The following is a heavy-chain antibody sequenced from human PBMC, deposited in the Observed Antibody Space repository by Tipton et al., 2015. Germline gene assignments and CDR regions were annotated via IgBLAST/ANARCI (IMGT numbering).Heavy chain of an antibody. CDR1: GGSFSSGVHS. D-gene: IGHD3/OR15-3a*01. CDR3: ARGGLDGFQV. Sequence: TLSLTCTVSGGSFSSGVHSWNWVRQPPGKGLEWLGNIYDSGSTSYNPSLKSRVTISVHRSRRQYFSRLTSVTAADSAVYFCARGGLDGFQVWGQGTPVTVSS. CDR2: IYDSGST. V-gene: IGHV4-30-2*01. J-gene: IGHJ1*01.